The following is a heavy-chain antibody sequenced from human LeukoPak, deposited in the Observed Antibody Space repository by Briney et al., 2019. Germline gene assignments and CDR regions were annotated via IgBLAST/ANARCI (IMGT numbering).Heavy chain of an antibody. CDR1: GFTFSSYG. Sequence: GRPLRLSCAASGFTFSSYGMHWVRQAPGKGLEWVAVIWYDGSNKYYADSVKGRFTISRDNSKNTLYLQMNSLRAEDTAVYYCARDPYYGSGSFDYWGQGTLVTVSS. CDR2: IWYDGSNK. J-gene: IGHJ4*02. V-gene: IGHV3-33*01. CDR3: ARDPYYGSGSFDY. D-gene: IGHD3-10*01.